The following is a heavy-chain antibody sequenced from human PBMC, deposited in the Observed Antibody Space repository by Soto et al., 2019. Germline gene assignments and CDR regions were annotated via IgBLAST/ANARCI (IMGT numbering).Heavy chain of an antibody. CDR3: AKDRPENYDFWSGADPLDV. CDR2: ISGSGGST. CDR1: GFTFSSYA. V-gene: IGHV3-23*01. Sequence: PGGSLRLSCAASGFTFSSYAMSWVRQAPGKGLEWVSAISGSGGSTYYADSVKGRFTISRDNSKNTLYLQMNSLRAEDTAVYYCAKDRPENYDFWSGADPLDVWGKGTTVTVSS. D-gene: IGHD3-3*01. J-gene: IGHJ6*04.